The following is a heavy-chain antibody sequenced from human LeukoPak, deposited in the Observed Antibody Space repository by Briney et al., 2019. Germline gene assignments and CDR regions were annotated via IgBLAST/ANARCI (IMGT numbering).Heavy chain of an antibody. J-gene: IGHJ6*04. V-gene: IGHV3-7*01. CDR3: AELGITMIGGV. Sequence: PGGSLRLSCAASGFTFSSNWMSWVRQAPGKGLEWLANIKRDGSQKYYVDSVKGRFTISRDNAKNSLYLQMNSLRAEDTAVYYCAELGITMIGGVWGKGTTVTISS. CDR2: IKRDGSQK. CDR1: GFTFSSNW. D-gene: IGHD3-10*02.